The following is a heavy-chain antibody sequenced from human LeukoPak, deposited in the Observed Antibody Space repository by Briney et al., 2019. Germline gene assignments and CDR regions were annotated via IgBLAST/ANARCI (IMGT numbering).Heavy chain of an antibody. V-gene: IGHV3-30*02. D-gene: IGHD6-19*01. CDR1: GFTFSSYS. Sequence: GGSLRLSCAASGFTFSSYSMNWVRQAPGKGLEWVAFIRYDGSNKYYADSVKGRFTISRDNSKNTLYLQMNSLRAEDTAVYYCAKDFVGGWSMLNFDYWGQGTLVTVSS. CDR3: AKDFVGGWSMLNFDY. J-gene: IGHJ4*02. CDR2: IRYDGSNK.